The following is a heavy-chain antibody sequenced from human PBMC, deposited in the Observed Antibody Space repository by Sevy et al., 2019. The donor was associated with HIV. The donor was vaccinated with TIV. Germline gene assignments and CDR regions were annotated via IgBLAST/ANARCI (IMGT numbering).Heavy chain of an antibody. D-gene: IGHD3-22*01. V-gene: IGHV3-23*01. CDR2: ISNGGERT. Sequence: GGSLRLSCEASGFTFNTYAMNWVRQAPGKGLEWVSGISNGGERTDYTDSVKGRVTISRDNFKNTLFLQFNSLRADDTAVYYCAKSLYDSTGYYPVLDYWGQGTPVTVSS. CDR3: AKSLYDSTGYYPVLDY. J-gene: IGHJ4*02. CDR1: GFTFNTYA.